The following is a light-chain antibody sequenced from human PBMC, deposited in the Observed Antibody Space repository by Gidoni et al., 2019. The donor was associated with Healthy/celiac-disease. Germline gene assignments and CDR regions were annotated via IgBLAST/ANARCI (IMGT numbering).Light chain of an antibody. Sequence: DLVMTQYPDSLAVTLGERATINCKSSQRVLYSSNNKNYLAWYQQKPGQPPKLLIYWASTRESGVPDRFSGSGSGTDFTLTISSLQAEDVAVYYCQQYYSTPYTFGQGTKLEIK. J-gene: IGKJ2*01. V-gene: IGKV4-1*01. CDR2: WAS. CDR1: QRVLYSSNNKNY. CDR3: QQYYSTPYT.